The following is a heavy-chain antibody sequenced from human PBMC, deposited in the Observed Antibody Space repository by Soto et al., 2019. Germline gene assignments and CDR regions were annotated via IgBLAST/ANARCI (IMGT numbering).Heavy chain of an antibody. J-gene: IGHJ4*02. D-gene: IGHD1-1*01. CDR3: ARTSTTGYYFDY. V-gene: IGHV3-33*01. Sequence: GSLRLSCAASGFTFSSYGMHWVRQAPGKGLEWVAVIWYDGSNKYYADSVKGRFTISRDNSKNTLYLQMNSLRAEDTAVYYCARTSTTGYYFDYWGQGTLVTVSS. CDR1: GFTFSSYG. CDR2: IWYDGSNK.